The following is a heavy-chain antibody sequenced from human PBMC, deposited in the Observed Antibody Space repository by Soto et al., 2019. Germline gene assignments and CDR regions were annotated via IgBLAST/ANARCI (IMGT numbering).Heavy chain of an antibody. V-gene: IGHV4-34*01. Sequence: QVQLQQWGAGLLKPSETLSLTCAVYGGSFSGYYWNWIRQPPGKGLEWIWEINHSGSTNYNPSLKRRVTISVDTSKNQFALKLSSVTAADTAVYYCARGYGTNVDYWGQGTLVTVSS. CDR3: ARGYGTNVDY. CDR1: GGSFSGYY. CDR2: INHSGST. D-gene: IGHD3-10*01. J-gene: IGHJ4*02.